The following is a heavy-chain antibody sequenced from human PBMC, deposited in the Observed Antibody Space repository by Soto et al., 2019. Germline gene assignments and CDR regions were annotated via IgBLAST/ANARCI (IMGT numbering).Heavy chain of an antibody. CDR3: ARGRGGYGPPDV. CDR2: ISGSSGYT. CDR1: GFSFSDSY. V-gene: IGHV3-11*06. J-gene: IGHJ6*02. Sequence: PGGSMRLSCAASGFSFSDSYMSWVRQAPGKGLEWVAYISGSSGYTVYADSVKGRFTISRDNAKNSLYLQMNSMRVEDTAVYYGARGRGGYGPPDVWGQGTMVTVSS. D-gene: IGHD3-10*01.